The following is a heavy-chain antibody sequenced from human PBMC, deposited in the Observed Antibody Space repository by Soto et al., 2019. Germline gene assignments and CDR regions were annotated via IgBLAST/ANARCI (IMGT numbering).Heavy chain of an antibody. V-gene: IGHV3-30*14. Sequence: QVQLVESGGGVVQPGTSLRLSCAGSGFSLSSQAIHWVRQPPGKGLEWGTLMSHDGGNIQYAVSVKRRFTISRDNSRNTVTLQMHSLRPDDTAVYYCARGSGPGGYLVDYWGQGSLVIVSS. D-gene: IGHD3-10*01. CDR2: MSHDGGNI. CDR3: ARGSGPGGYLVDY. J-gene: IGHJ4*02. CDR1: GFSLSSQA.